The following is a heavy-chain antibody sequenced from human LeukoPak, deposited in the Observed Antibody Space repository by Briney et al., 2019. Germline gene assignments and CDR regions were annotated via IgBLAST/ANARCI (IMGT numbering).Heavy chain of an antibody. CDR2: IYHSGNT. CDR3: ARDKTMVRGVIDY. V-gene: IGHV4-38-2*02. Sequence: SETLSLTCSVSYYAISSGYYWAWIRQPPGKGLEWIGSIYHSGNTYYNSSLKSRVTISVDTSKNQFSLKLSSVTAADTAVYYCARDKTMVRGVIDYWGQGTLVTVSS. D-gene: IGHD3-10*01. J-gene: IGHJ4*02. CDR1: YYAISSGYY.